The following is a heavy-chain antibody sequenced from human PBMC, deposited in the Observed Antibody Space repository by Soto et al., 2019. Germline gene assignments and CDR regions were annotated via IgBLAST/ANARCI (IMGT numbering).Heavy chain of an antibody. V-gene: IGHV3-23*01. CDR2: ISGSGGST. D-gene: IGHD3-3*01. CDR3: AKEQTRITIFGVVTTVVTDAFDI. Sequence: GGSLRLSCAASGFTLSSYAMSWVRQAPGKGLEWVSAISGSGGSTYYADSVKGRFTISRDNSKNTLYLQMNSLRAEDTAVYYCAKEQTRITIFGVVTTVVTDAFDIWGQGTMVTVSS. J-gene: IGHJ3*02. CDR1: GFTLSSYA.